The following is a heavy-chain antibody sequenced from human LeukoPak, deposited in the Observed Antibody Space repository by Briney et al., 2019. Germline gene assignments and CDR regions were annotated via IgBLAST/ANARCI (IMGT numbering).Heavy chain of an antibody. V-gene: IGHV1-58*02. J-gene: IGHJ6*02. Sequence: SVNVSCKASGFTFTISAMQWVRQARGQRLEWIGWIVVGSGNTNYAQKFQERVTITRDMSTSTAYMELSSLRSEDTAVYYCAAVYPGYWDYGMDVWGQGTTVTVSS. D-gene: IGHD6-25*01. CDR1: GFTFTISA. CDR3: AAVYPGYWDYGMDV. CDR2: IVVGSGNT.